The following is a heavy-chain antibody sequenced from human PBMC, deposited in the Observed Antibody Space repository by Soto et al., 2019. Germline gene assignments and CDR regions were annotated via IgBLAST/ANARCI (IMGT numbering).Heavy chain of an antibody. D-gene: IGHD3-16*01. CDR2: ISDSGGII. CDR1: GFTFSTYA. Sequence: EVQLLESGGGSVQPGGSLRLSCAASGFTFSTYAMSWVRQAPGKGLEWVSGISDSGGIIRYADSVKGRFTISRDNSKNTLYLQMDRVRAEDTAIYFCAKDINRIYEGGFWDSGGRGTLVTVSS. J-gene: IGHJ4*02. V-gene: IGHV3-23*01. CDR3: AKDINRIYEGGFWDS.